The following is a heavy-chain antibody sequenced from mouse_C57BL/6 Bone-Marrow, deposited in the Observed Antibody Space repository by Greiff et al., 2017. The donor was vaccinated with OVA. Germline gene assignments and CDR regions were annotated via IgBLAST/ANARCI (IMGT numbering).Heavy chain of an antibody. V-gene: IGHV2-9-1*01. D-gene: IGHD1-1*01. CDR1: GFSLTSYA. Sequence: VKLQESGPGLVAPSQSLSITCAVSGFSLTSYAISWVRQPPGKGLEWLGVIWPGGGTNYNSALKSRLSISKDNSKSQVFLKMNSLQTDDTARYYCARKGTTVAFDYWGQGTILTVSS. CDR2: IWPGGGT. J-gene: IGHJ2*01. CDR3: ARKGTTVAFDY.